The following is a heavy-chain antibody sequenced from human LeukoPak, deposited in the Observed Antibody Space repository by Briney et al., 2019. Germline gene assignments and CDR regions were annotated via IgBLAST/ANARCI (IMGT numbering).Heavy chain of an antibody. CDR3: ARAWYSWGYYFDY. J-gene: IGHJ4*02. V-gene: IGHV3-23*01. CDR1: EFMFSSYA. Sequence: PGGSLRLSCAASEFMFSSYAMSWVRQAPGKGLEWVSAISGSGDNTYYADSVKGRFTISRDNAKNSLYLQMHSLRDEDTAVYYCARAWYSWGYYFDYWGQGTLVTVSS. CDR2: ISGSGDNT. D-gene: IGHD1-26*01.